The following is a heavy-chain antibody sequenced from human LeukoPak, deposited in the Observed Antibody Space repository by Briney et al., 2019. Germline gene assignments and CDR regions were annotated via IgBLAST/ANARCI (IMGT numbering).Heavy chain of an antibody. J-gene: IGHJ4*02. CDR2: ISAYNGNT. Sequence: ASVKVSCKASGCTFTCYGISWVRQAPGQGLEWMGWISAYNGNTNYAQKLQGRVTMTTDTSTSTAYMELRSLRSDDTAVYYCARDLGYSSGWYKGYWGQGTLVTVSS. CDR3: ARDLGYSSGWYKGY. CDR1: GCTFTCYG. D-gene: IGHD6-19*01. V-gene: IGHV1-18*01.